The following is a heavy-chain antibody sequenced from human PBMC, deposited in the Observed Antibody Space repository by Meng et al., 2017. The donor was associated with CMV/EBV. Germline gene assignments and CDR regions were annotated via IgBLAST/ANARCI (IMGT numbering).Heavy chain of an antibody. V-gene: IGHV4-34*01. D-gene: IGHD3-10*01. CDR3: ARKAFAYYYGSGNLKTRAFDI. CDR2: INHSGST. CDR1: GGSFSGYY. Sequence: ESLKISCAVYGGSFSGYYWSWIRQPPGKGLEWIGEINHSGSTNYNPSLKSRVTISVDTSKNQFSLKLSSVTAADTAVYYCARKAFAYYYGSGNLKTRAFDIWGQGTMVTVSS. J-gene: IGHJ3*02.